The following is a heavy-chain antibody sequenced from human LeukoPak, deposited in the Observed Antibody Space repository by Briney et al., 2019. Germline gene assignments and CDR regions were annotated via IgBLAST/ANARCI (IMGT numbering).Heavy chain of an antibody. CDR2: ISGDGATT. CDR1: GFTFDEFA. Sequence: PGGSLRLSCAASGFTFDEFAMHWARQAPGKGLEWVSLISGDGATTYYAASVKGRFTISRDNKKNFLYLQMNNLGTEDTALFYCAKDLSSIFDALNIWGQGTLVTVSS. D-gene: IGHD3-3*01. J-gene: IGHJ3*02. CDR3: AKDLSSIFDALNI. V-gene: IGHV3-43*02.